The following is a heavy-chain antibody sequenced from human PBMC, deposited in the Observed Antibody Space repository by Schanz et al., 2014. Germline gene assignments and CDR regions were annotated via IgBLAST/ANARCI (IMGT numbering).Heavy chain of an antibody. D-gene: IGHD3-10*01. J-gene: IGHJ4*02. Sequence: QVQLQQWGAGLLKPSETLSLTCAVYGGSFSGYYWTWIRQPPGKGLEWIGEIHHSGSTNYNPSLKSRVTISMDTSKNQFSLKLSSVTAADTAVYYCARSEMDRGVIWGYWGQGTLVTVSS. CDR3: ARSEMDRGVIWGY. V-gene: IGHV4-34*01. CDR1: GGSFSGYY. CDR2: IHHSGST.